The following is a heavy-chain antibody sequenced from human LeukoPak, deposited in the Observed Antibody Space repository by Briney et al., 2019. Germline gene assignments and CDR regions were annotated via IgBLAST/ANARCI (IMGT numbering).Heavy chain of an antibody. CDR3: AKDPRDIVARDAFDI. V-gene: IGHV3-23*01. Sequence: GGSLRLSCAASGFTFSTYAMSWVRQAPGKGLEWVSAISGSGGSTYYADSVKGRFTISRDNSKNTLYLQMNSLRAEDTAVYYCAKDPRDIVARDAFDIWGQGTMVTVSS. D-gene: IGHD2-15*01. CDR1: GFTFSTYA. CDR2: ISGSGGST. J-gene: IGHJ3*02.